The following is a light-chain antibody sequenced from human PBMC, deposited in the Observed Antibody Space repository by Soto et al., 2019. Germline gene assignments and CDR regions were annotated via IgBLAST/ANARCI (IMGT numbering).Light chain of an antibody. CDR3: QHSNSNSQT. Sequence: IQMPQSPSSLSASVGDRVTITCRASQSVSTCLAWYQQKPGRAPEVLIYDAYSLQSGVPSRFSGSGSGTEFTLTISSLQPDDSAAYYCQHSNSNSQTFGQGTKVDI. CDR2: DAY. V-gene: IGKV1-5*01. J-gene: IGKJ1*01. CDR1: QSVSTC.